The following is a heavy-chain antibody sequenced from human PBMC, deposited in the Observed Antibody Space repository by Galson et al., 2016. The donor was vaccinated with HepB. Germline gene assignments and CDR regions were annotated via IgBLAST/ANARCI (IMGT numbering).Heavy chain of an antibody. V-gene: IGHV1-3*04. J-gene: IGHJ4*02. D-gene: IGHD3-22*01. Sequence: VKVSCKASGYTFSNYLMHWVRQAPGQRLEWMGWINTGNGNTKFSQEFQGRVAITRDTSASTVYMELSSLRSEDTAVYYCARDLFPDYYDTSGYPGYWGQGTLVTVSS. CDR3: ARDLFPDYYDTSGYPGY. CDR1: GYTFSNYL. CDR2: INTGNGNT.